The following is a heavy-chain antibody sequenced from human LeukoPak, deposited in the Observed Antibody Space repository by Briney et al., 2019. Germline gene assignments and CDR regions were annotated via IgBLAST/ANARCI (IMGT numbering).Heavy chain of an antibody. CDR2: ISGSGGST. CDR1: GFTFSSYA. CDR3: AKSQLYYYDSSGYAPVAFDI. V-gene: IGHV3-23*01. J-gene: IGHJ3*02. D-gene: IGHD3-22*01. Sequence: GGCLRLSCAASGFTFSSYAMSWVRQAPGKGLEWVSAISGSGGSTYYADSVKGRFTISRDNSKNTLYLQMNSLRAEDTAVYYCAKSQLYYYDSSGYAPVAFDIWGQETMVTV.